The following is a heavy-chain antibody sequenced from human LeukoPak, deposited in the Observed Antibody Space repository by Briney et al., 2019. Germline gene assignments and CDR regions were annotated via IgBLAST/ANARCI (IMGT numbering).Heavy chain of an antibody. D-gene: IGHD3-22*01. CDR3: ARAVGNYYDSTGYWYFDL. CDR2: ISSSSSTI. CDR1: GFTFNSYS. V-gene: IGHV3-48*02. J-gene: IGHJ2*01. Sequence: GGSLRLSCAASGFTFNSYSMNWVRQAPGKGLEGVSYISSSSSTIFYVDSVKGRFTISRDNAKNSLYLQMNSLRDVDTAVYYCARAVGNYYDSTGYWYFDLWGRGTLVTVSS.